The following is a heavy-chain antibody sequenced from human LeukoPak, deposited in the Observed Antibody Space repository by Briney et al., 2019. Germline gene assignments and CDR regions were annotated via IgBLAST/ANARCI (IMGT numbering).Heavy chain of an antibody. J-gene: IGHJ5*02. CDR1: GGSISSYY. CDR2: IYYSGST. V-gene: IGHV4-59*01. CDR3: ARVASSGWYPNWFDP. Sequence: PSETLSLTCTVSGGSISSYYWSWIRQPPGKGLEWIGYIYYSGSTNYNPSLKSRVTISVGTSKNQFSLKLSSVTAADTAVYYCARVASSGWYPNWFDPWGQGTLVTVSS. D-gene: IGHD6-19*01.